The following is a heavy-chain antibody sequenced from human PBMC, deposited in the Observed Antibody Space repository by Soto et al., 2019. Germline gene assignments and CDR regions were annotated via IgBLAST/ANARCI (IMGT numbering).Heavy chain of an antibody. V-gene: IGHV4-30-4*01. Sequence: SETLSLTCTVSGGSISSGDFYWSWIRQPPGKGLELIGNIYYSGSTYYNPSLRSRAIMSVDTSQNQFSLKLSSLTAADTAVYFCARADDLSDSFGYWGQGALVTVYS. CDR1: GGSISSGDFY. J-gene: IGHJ4*02. CDR3: ARADDLSDSFGY. D-gene: IGHD2-21*02. CDR2: IYYSGST.